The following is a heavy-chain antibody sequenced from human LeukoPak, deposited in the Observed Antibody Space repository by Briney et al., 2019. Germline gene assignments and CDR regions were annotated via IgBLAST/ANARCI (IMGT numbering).Heavy chain of an antibody. V-gene: IGHV1-18*01. CDR2: ISAYNGNT. CDR3: ARVFSSSSWQTEVDY. J-gene: IGHJ4*02. D-gene: IGHD6-13*01. Sequence: ASVKVSCKASGYTFTSYGISWVRQAPGQGLEWMGWISAYNGNTNYAQKLQGRVTMTTDTSTSTAYMELRSLRSDDTAVYYCARVFSSSSWQTEVDYWGQGTLVTVSS. CDR1: GYTFTSYG.